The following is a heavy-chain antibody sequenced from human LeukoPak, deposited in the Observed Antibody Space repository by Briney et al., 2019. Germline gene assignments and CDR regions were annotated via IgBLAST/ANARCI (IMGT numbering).Heavy chain of an antibody. CDR1: GGSISSYY. V-gene: IGHV4-59*01. Sequence: SETLSLTCTVSGGSISSYYWSWIRQPPGKGLEWIGYIYYSGSTNYNPSLKSRVTISVDTSKNQFSLKLSSVTAADTAVYYCARDPGRGDFDYWGQGTLVTVSS. J-gene: IGHJ4*02. D-gene: IGHD1-14*01. CDR3: ARDPGRGDFDY. CDR2: IYYSGST.